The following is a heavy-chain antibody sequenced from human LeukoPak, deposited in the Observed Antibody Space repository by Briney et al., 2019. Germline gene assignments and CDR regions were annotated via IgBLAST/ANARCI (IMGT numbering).Heavy chain of an antibody. CDR2: ISGSGGST. D-gene: IGHD2-2*01. CDR3: ARGGLLQDIVVVPAALSHAFDI. V-gene: IGHV3-23*01. Sequence: GSLRLSCAASGFTFSSYAMSWVRQAPGKGLEWVSAISGSGGSTYYADSVKGRLTISRDNSKNTLYLQMGSLRAEDMAVYYCARGGLLQDIVVVPAALSHAFDIWGQGTVVTVSS. CDR1: GFTFSSYA. J-gene: IGHJ3*02.